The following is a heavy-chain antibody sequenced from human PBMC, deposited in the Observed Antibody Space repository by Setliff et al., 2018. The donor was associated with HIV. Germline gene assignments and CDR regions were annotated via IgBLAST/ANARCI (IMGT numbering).Heavy chain of an antibody. CDR2: INPTAGST. CDR3: ASHAKTVDNGLLDH. Sequence: VKVSCKSSGYDFDFYYVHWVRQAPGQGIEWMGVINPTAGSTTYAQRFGGRVTMTRDTSTRTVDMELSSLRSEDTAVYYCASHAKTVDNGLLDHWGQGTLVTVSS. D-gene: IGHD6-19*01. J-gene: IGHJ4*02. CDR1: GYDFDFYY. V-gene: IGHV1-46*02.